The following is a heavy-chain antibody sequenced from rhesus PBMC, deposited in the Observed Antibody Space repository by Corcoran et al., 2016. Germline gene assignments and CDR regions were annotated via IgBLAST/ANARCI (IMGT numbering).Heavy chain of an antibody. V-gene: IGHV3S5*01. CDR2: ITSPGTTT. CDR1: YA. D-gene: IGHD6-31*01. J-gene: IGHJ5-2*02. Sequence: YAMSWVRLAPGKGLEWLSGITSPGTTTYYADSVKGRFTISRDNSNSILYLQMNSLRPEDTAVYFCAKGGPRTVAAVSLDVWGRGVRVTVSS. CDR3: AKGGPRTVAAVSLDV.